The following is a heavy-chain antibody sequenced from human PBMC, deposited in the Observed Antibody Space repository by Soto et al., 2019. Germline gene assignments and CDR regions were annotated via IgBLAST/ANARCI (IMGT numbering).Heavy chain of an antibody. D-gene: IGHD5-18*01. CDR2: IHFNGNT. Sequence: QLQLQESGPGLVKPSEILSLTCTVSGDSISSGGYYWGWIRQPPGKGLEWIGSIHFNGNTYYNPSLKSRVTISGDTSRNQSSVRLISVTAADTAVYYCVSRLGYGYAMDVWGQGTTVTVSS. V-gene: IGHV4-39*01. CDR1: GDSISSGGYY. J-gene: IGHJ6*02. CDR3: VSRLGYGYAMDV.